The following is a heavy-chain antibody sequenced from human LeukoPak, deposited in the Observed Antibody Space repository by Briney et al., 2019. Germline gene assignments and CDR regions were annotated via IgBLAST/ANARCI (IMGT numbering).Heavy chain of an antibody. Sequence: SETLSLTCTVSGGSISSSSYYWGWIRQPPGKGLEWIGSIYYSGSTYYNPSLKSRVTISVDTSRNQFSLRLSSVTAADTAVYYCARYSSGWYQESNTYYFDYWGQGTLVTVSS. CDR1: GGSISSSSYY. D-gene: IGHD6-19*01. CDR2: IYYSGST. V-gene: IGHV4-39*01. J-gene: IGHJ4*02. CDR3: ARYSSGWYQESNTYYFDY.